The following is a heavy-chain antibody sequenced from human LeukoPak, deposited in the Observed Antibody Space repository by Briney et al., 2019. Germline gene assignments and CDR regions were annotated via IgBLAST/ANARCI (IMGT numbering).Heavy chain of an antibody. CDR2: IYSGGST. D-gene: IGHD3-10*01. CDR3: AKSVREWGVFDN. V-gene: IGHV3-66*02. Sequence: GGSLRLSCAASGFTVSSNYMSWVRQAPGKGLEWVSVIYSGGSTYYADSVKGRFTISRDNSKNTLYLQMNSLRAEDTAVYYCAKSVREWGVFDNWGQGTLVTVSS. J-gene: IGHJ4*02. CDR1: GFTVSSNY.